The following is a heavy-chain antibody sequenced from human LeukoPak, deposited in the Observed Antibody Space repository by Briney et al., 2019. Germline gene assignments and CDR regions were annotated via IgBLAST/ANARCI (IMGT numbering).Heavy chain of an antibody. Sequence: GGSLRLSCAASGFTFSSYGMHWVRQAPGKGLEWVAVIWYDGSNKYYADSVKGRFTISRDNSKNTLYLQVNSLRAEDTAVYYCARKAHYCSGGSCYSLYGMDVWGQGTTVTVSS. V-gene: IGHV3-33*01. CDR2: IWYDGSNK. CDR1: GFTFSSYG. CDR3: ARKAHYCSGGSCYSLYGMDV. J-gene: IGHJ6*02. D-gene: IGHD2-15*01.